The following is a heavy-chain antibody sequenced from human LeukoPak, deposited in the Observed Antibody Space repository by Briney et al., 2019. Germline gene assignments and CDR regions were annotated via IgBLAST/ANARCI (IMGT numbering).Heavy chain of an antibody. Sequence: GASVKVSCTASGYTFTSYGISWVRQAPGQGLEWMGWISAYNGNTNYAQKLQGRVTMTTDTSTSTAYMELRSLRSDDTAVYYCARDRLYCSGGSCFVYYFDYWGQGTLVTVSS. CDR1: GYTFTSYG. V-gene: IGHV1-18*01. CDR2: ISAYNGNT. D-gene: IGHD2-15*01. J-gene: IGHJ4*02. CDR3: ARDRLYCSGGSCFVYYFDY.